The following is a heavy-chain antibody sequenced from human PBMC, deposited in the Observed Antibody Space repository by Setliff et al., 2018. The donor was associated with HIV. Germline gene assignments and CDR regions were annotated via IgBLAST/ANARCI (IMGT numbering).Heavy chain of an antibody. D-gene: IGHD3-22*01. Sequence: LKISCKGSGYTFTDYYIGWVRQMPGKGLEWMGIIFPDDSDTTYSSSFQGQVTISADKSINTAYLQWSSLKASDTAMYYCARLGDSFDSSGYYYSAEYFQHWGQGTLVTVSS. CDR3: ARLGDSFDSSGYYYSAEYFQH. CDR2: IFPDDSDT. V-gene: IGHV5-51*01. CDR1: GYTFTDYY. J-gene: IGHJ1*01.